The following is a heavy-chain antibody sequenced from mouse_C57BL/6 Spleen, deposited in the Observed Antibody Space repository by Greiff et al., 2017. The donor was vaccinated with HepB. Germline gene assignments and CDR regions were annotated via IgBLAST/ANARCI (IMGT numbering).Heavy chain of an antibody. CDR3: ARGAATGTGYFDV. D-gene: IGHD4-1*01. V-gene: IGHV1-69*01. CDR1: GYTFTSYW. J-gene: IGHJ1*03. CDR2: IDPSDSYT. Sequence: VQLQQPGAELVMPGASVKLSCKASGYTFTSYWMHWVKQRPGQGLEWIGEIDPSDSYTNYNQKFKGKSTLTVDKSSSTAYMQLSSLTSEDSAVYYCARGAATGTGYFDVWGTGTTVTVSS.